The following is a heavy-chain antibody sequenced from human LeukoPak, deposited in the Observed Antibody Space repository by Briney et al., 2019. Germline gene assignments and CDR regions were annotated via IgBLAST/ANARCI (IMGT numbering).Heavy chain of an antibody. CDR1: GGSFSGYY. J-gene: IGHJ6*03. Sequence: SETLSLTCAVYGGSFSGYYWSWIRQPPGKGLEWIGEINHSGSANYNPSLKSRVIISVDTPKNQFSLKLSSVTAADTAVYYCARVGVAGTGVYYYYYMDVWGKGTTVTVSS. V-gene: IGHV4-34*01. CDR2: INHSGSA. D-gene: IGHD6-19*01. CDR3: ARVGVAGTGVYYYYYMDV.